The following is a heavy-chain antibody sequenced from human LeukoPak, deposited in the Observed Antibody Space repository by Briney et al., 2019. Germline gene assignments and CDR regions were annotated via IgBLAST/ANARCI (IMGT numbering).Heavy chain of an antibody. D-gene: IGHD4-17*01. V-gene: IGHV3-30*04. Sequence: GGSLRLSCAASGFTFSSYAMHWVRQAPGKGLEWVAVISYDGSNKYYADSVKGRFTISRDNSKNTLYPQMNSLRAEDTAVYYCTKDPNGDYVGAFDPWGQGTLVTVSS. J-gene: IGHJ5*02. CDR1: GFTFSSYA. CDR3: TKDPNGDYVGAFDP. CDR2: ISYDGSNK.